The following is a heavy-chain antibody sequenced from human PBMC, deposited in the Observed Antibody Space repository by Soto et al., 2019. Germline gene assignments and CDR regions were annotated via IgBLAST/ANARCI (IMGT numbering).Heavy chain of an antibody. J-gene: IGHJ5*01. CDR3: AKDYFELRELSYNWLDS. D-gene: IGHD1-7*01. V-gene: IGHV3-9*01. Sequence: EVQLVESGGGLVQPGASLRLSCAASGFNFRDYAMNWVRQSPGGGLEWVSGITWNSASVAYADSVRGRFTISRDNARNTLYLQMNNLRAEDSAFYYCAKDYFELRELSYNWLDSWGQGTLVAVSS. CDR1: GFNFRDYA. CDR2: ITWNSASV.